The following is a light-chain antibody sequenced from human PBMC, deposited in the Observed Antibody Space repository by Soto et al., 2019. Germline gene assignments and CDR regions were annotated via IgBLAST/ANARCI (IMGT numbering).Light chain of an antibody. Sequence: DIQMTQSPSTLSASVGDSVTITCRASQSISSWLAWYQQKPGKAPNLLIYKASTLESGVPSRFSGSGSGTEFTLTISSLQPDDFATYYCQQYNSYSSWAFGQGTKLEIK. CDR1: QSISSW. CDR3: QQYNSYSSWA. V-gene: IGKV1-5*03. CDR2: KAS. J-gene: IGKJ2*01.